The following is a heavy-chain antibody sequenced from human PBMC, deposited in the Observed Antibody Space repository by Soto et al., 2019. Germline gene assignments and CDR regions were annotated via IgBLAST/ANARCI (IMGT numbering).Heavy chain of an antibody. D-gene: IGHD3-3*02. CDR1: GSGFPSYW. Sequence: EVHLVQSGAEVKKPGESLRISCQATGSGFPSYWIAWVRQVPGKGLEWMGRIDPADSLATYSPSFEGHVTFSADKSIKTVYLEWKSLKASDTGVYYCARPTIFGVIIDFAMDAWGQGTTVNVSS. V-gene: IGHV5-10-1*03. J-gene: IGHJ6*02. CDR2: IDPADSLA. CDR3: ARPTIFGVIIDFAMDA.